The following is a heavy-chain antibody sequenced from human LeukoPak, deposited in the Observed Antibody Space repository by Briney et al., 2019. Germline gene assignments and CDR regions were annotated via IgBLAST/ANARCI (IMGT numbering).Heavy chain of an antibody. CDR2: INHSGST. Sequence: SETLSLTCAVYGGSFSGYYWSWIRQPPGKGLEWIGEINHSGSTNYNPSLKSRVTISVDTSKNQFSLKLSSVTAADTAVYYCARAAMVTGRKYYFDYWGQGTLVTVSS. J-gene: IGHJ4*02. CDR1: GGSFSGYY. D-gene: IGHD5-18*01. CDR3: ARAAMVTGRKYYFDY. V-gene: IGHV4-34*01.